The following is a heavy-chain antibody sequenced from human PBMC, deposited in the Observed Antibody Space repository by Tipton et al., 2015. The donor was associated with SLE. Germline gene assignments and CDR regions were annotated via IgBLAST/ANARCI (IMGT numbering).Heavy chain of an antibody. Sequence: GLVKPSETLSLTCTVSAGSISNSYWGWIRQPPGKGLEYIGSAYSSGSTNYNPSLESRVTISVDTSKNQFYLRLTSVTAADTAVYYCARDSSGMGYYWFDPWGQGTLVTVSS. CDR2: AYSSGST. CDR1: AGSISNSY. D-gene: IGHD3-10*01. V-gene: IGHV4-59*12. CDR3: ARDSSGMGYYWFDP. J-gene: IGHJ5*02.